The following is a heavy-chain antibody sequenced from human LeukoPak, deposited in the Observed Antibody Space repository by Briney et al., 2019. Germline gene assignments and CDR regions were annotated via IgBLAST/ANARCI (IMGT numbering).Heavy chain of an antibody. Sequence: SETLSLTCAVSGGSISSGGYSWSWIRQPPGKGLEWIGYIYHSGSTYYNSSLKSRVTISVDRSKNQFSLKLSSVTAADTAVYYCASIASDSSAFDIWGQGTMVTVSS. D-gene: IGHD2-21*02. V-gene: IGHV4-30-2*01. CDR1: GGSISSGGYS. J-gene: IGHJ3*02. CDR2: IYHSGST. CDR3: ASIASDSSAFDI.